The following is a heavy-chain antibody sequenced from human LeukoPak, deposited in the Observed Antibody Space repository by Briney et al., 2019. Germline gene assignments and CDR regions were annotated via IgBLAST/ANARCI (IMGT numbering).Heavy chain of an antibody. CDR2: IYYSGNT. V-gene: IGHV4-31*03. J-gene: IGHJ3*02. D-gene: IGHD6-13*01. CDR1: GGSISSGNYF. CDR3: AREVIAAADTDAFDI. Sequence: PSQTLSLTCTVSGGSISSGNYFWSWIRQHPGKGLEWIGYIYYSGNTYYNPSLESRVTISVDTSKNQFSLKLSSVPAADTAVYYCAREVIAAADTDAFDIWGQGTMVTVSS.